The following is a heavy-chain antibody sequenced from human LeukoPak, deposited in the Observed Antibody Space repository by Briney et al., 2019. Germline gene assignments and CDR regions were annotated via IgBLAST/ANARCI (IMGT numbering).Heavy chain of an antibody. D-gene: IGHD3-22*01. Sequence: SVKVSCKASGGTFSSYAISWVRQAPGQGLEWMGRIIPIFGTATYAQKFQGRVTITTDESTSTAYMELSSLRSEDTAVSYCARVRRGYYYMDVWGKGTTVTVSS. CDR3: ARVRRGYYYMDV. CDR2: IIPIFGTA. V-gene: IGHV1-69*05. CDR1: GGTFSSYA. J-gene: IGHJ6*03.